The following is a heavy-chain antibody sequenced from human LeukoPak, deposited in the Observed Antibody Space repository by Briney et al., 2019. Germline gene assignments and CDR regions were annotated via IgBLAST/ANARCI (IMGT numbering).Heavy chain of an antibody. Sequence: GGSLRLSCAAPGFTVSSNYMSWVRQAPGKGLEWVSVIYSGGSTYYADSVKGRFTISRDNSKNTLYLQMSSLRAEDTAVYYCARAPYYSDYGDYGVPPPAFDIWGEGTIVTASS. D-gene: IGHD4-17*01. V-gene: IGHV3-66*01. CDR1: GFTVSSNY. CDR3: ARAPYYSDYGDYGVPPPAFDI. CDR2: IYSGGST. J-gene: IGHJ3*02.